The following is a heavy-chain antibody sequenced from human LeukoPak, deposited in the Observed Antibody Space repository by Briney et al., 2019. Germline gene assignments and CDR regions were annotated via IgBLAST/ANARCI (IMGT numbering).Heavy chain of an antibody. Sequence: PGRSLRLSCAASGFTFSSYGMHWVRQAPGKGLEWVAVISYDGSNKYADSVKGRFTISRDNSKNTLYLQMNSLRAEDTAVYYCALNRGSGWYFHYWGQGTLVTVSS. CDR3: ALNRGSGWYFHY. J-gene: IGHJ4*02. CDR2: ISYDGSNK. D-gene: IGHD6-19*01. CDR1: GFTFSSYG. V-gene: IGHV3-30*03.